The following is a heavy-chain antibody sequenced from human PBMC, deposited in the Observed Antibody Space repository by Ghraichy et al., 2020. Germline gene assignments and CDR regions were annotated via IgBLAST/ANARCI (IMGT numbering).Heavy chain of an antibody. CDR2: ISAYNGNT. V-gene: IGHV1-18*01. Sequence: ASVKVSCKASGYTFTSYGISWVRQAPGQGLEWMGWISAYNGNTNYAQKLQGRVTMTTDTSTSTAYMELRSLRSDDTAVYYCARDRLLWFGEQGGDWFDPWGQGTLVTVSS. J-gene: IGHJ5*02. CDR1: GYTFTSYG. D-gene: IGHD3-10*01. CDR3: ARDRLLWFGEQGGDWFDP.